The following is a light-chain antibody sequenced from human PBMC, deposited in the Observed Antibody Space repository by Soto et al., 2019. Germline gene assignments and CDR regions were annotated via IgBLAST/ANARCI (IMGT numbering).Light chain of an antibody. CDR3: SSYAGSNNLDV. CDR2: EVS. J-gene: IGLJ1*01. CDR1: SSDVGGYNY. V-gene: IGLV2-8*01. Sequence: QSALTQPPSASGSPGQSVTISCTGASSDVGGYNYVSWYQQHPGKAPKLMIYEVSKRPSGVPDRFSGSKSGNTASLTVSGLQAEDEADYYCSSYAGSNNLDVFGTGT.